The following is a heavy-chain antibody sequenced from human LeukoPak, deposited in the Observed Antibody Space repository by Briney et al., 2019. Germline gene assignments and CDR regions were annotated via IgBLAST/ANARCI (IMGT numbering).Heavy chain of an antibody. D-gene: IGHD3-22*01. CDR2: IYYSGST. J-gene: IGHJ6*03. CDR1: GGSISSSSYY. CDR3: ASLPKYYYDSSGYLIGYYYMDV. V-gene: IGHV4-39*01. Sequence: PSETLSLTCTVSGGSISSSSYYWGWIRQPPGTGLEWIGSIYYSGSTYYNPSLKGRVTISVDTSKNQFSLKLSSVTAADTAVYYCASLPKYYYDSSGYLIGYYYMDVWGKGTTVTVSS.